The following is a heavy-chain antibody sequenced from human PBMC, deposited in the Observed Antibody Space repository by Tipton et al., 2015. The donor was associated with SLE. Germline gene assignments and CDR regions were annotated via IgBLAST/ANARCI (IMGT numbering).Heavy chain of an antibody. J-gene: IGHJ3*01. CDR2: ISYDGSNK. CDR3: ARMGLCTTTTCNEGAFDV. Sequence: SLRLSCAASGFTFSNYAMHWVRQAPGKGLEWVAVISYDGSNKYYADSVKGRFTISRDNSKNTLYLQMNSLRAEDTAVYYCARMGLCTTTTCNEGAFDVWGQGSMVTVSS. V-gene: IGHV3-30*04. D-gene: IGHD2-2*01. CDR1: GFTFSNYA.